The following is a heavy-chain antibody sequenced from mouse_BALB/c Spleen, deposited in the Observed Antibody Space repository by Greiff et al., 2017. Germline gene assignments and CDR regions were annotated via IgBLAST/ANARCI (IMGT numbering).Heavy chain of an antibody. V-gene: IGHV6-6*02. CDR2: IRLKSNNYAT. CDR1: GFTFSNYW. CDR3: TRISDDYGLAY. D-gene: IGHD2-4*01. Sequence: DVKLVESGGGLVQPGGSMKLSCVASGFTFSNYWMNWVRQSPEKGLEWVAEIRLKSNNYATHYAESVKGRFTISRDDSKSSVYLQMNNLRAEDTGIYYCTRISDDYGLAYWGQGTLVTVSA. J-gene: IGHJ3*01.